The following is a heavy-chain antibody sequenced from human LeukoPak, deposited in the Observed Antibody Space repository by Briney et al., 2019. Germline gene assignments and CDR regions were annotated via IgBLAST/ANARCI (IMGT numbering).Heavy chain of an antibody. CDR1: GFTFDDYG. Sequence: GGSLRLSCAASGFTFDDYGMSWVRQAPGKGLEWVYGINWNGGSTGYADSVKGRFTISRDNAKDSLHLQMNSPRAEDTALYYCARVLGCTNGVCPYYYYYYMDVWGKGTTVTVSS. J-gene: IGHJ6*03. CDR3: ARVLGCTNGVCPYYYYYYMDV. D-gene: IGHD2-8*01. V-gene: IGHV3-20*04. CDR2: INWNGGST.